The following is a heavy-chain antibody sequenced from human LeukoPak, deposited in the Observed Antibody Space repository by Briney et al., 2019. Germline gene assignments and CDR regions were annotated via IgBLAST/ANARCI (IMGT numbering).Heavy chain of an antibody. CDR1: GFTFTNYW. CDR3: ARGGGDFWSSYYSGYYFDY. Sequence: PGGSLRLSCAASGFTFTNYWMSWVRQAPGKGLEWVANIKQDGSEKYYVDSVKGRFTISRDSAQSSLYLQMNSLRAEDTAVYFCARGGGDFWSSYYSGYYFDYWGQGTLVTVSS. J-gene: IGHJ4*02. CDR2: IKQDGSEK. V-gene: IGHV3-7*01. D-gene: IGHD3-3*01.